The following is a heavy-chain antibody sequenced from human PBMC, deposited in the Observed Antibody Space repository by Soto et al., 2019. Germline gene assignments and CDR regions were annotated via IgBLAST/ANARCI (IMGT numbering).Heavy chain of an antibody. CDR1: GGSITSGSYY. CDR2: IYYSGST. Sequence: PSETLPLTCTVSGGSITSGSYYWGWIRQPPGKGLEWIGNIYYSGSTYYNPSLKSRVTISVDTSKNQFSLKLSSVTAADTAVYYCMLGSGWKDFDYWGQGTLVT. J-gene: IGHJ4*02. D-gene: IGHD3-22*01. V-gene: IGHV4-39*01. CDR3: MLGSGWKDFDY.